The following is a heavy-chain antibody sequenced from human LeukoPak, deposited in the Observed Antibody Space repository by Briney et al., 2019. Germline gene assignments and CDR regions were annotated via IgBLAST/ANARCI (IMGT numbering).Heavy chain of an antibody. CDR1: GFTFSSNW. V-gene: IGHV3-7*01. Sequence: GGSLRLSCAASGFTFSSNWMSWVRQAPRKGLEWVANIKQDGSEKYYVDSVKGRFTISRDNAKNSLYLQMNSLRAEDTAVHYCARDPPLITATGSRYFQHWGQGTLVTVSS. J-gene: IGHJ1*01. CDR3: ARDPPLITATGSRYFQH. D-gene: IGHD6-13*01. CDR2: IKQDGSEK.